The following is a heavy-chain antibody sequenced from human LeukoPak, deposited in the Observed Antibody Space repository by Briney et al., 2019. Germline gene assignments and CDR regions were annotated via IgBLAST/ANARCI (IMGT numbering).Heavy chain of an antibody. V-gene: IGHV3-30*03. CDR1: GFTFSSYG. CDR3: ASGRGIHYFDY. CDR2: ISYDGSNK. Sequence: QPGRSLRLSCAASGFTFSSYGMHWVRQAPGKGLEWVAVISYDGSNKYYADSVKGRFTISRDISKNTLYLQMGSLRAEDMAVYYCASGRGIHYFDYWGQGTLVTVSS. D-gene: IGHD3-16*01. J-gene: IGHJ4*02.